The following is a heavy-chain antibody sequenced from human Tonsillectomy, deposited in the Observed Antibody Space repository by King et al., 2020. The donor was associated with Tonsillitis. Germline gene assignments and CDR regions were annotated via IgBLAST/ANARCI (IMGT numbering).Heavy chain of an antibody. CDR3: ARGSRLGIYYFDY. J-gene: IGHJ4*02. Sequence: VQLQESGPGLVKPSETLSLTCTVSGGSISSSSYYWGWIRQPPGKGLEWIGSIYYSGSTYYNPSLKSRVTMSVDTSNNQFSLKLSSVTAADTAVYCCARGSRLGIYYFDYWGQGTLVTVSS. V-gene: IGHV4-39*01. D-gene: IGHD3-22*01. CDR2: IYYSGST. CDR1: GGSISSSSYY.